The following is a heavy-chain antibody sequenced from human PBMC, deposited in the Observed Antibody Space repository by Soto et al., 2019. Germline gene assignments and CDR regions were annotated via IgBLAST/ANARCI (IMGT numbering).Heavy chain of an antibody. V-gene: IGHV3-33*01. D-gene: IGHD3-9*01. J-gene: IGHJ6*02. CDR2: IWYDGSNK. Sequence: PGGSRRLSCSSSVFTFISYGMHWVRQAPGKWLEWVAVIWYDGSNKYYADSVKGRFTISRDNSKNTLYLQMNSLRAEDTAVYYCARDLGILTGFSVYYYYGMDVWGQGTTVTVSS. CDR1: VFTFISYG. CDR3: ARDLGILTGFSVYYYYGMDV.